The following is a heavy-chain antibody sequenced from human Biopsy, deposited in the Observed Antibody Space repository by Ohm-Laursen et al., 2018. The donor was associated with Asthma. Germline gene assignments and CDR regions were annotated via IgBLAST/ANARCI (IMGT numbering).Heavy chain of an antibody. Sequence: SLRLSCAAFGFSLRDYAMNWVRQAPGKGLEWVAVISYDGSITHYADSVKGRFTISRDNSKNTVYLDISSLRIEDTAVFYCGIVVAANPFQGDCWGQGTLVTVSS. J-gene: IGHJ4*02. V-gene: IGHV3-30*03. D-gene: IGHD2-15*01. CDR2: ISYDGSIT. CDR3: GIVVAANPFQGDC. CDR1: GFSLRDYA.